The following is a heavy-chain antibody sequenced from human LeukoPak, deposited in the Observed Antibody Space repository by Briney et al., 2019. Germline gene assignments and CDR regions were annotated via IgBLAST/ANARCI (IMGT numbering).Heavy chain of an antibody. V-gene: IGHV3-64D*06. CDR3: MEQGMGGSYASDT. D-gene: IGHD1-26*01. Sequence: GGSLRLSCSASGFTFSIYAMHWVRQAPGKGLEYVSSISCNGGSTYYADSVKGRFTISRDNSKNTLYLQMSSLRAEDTAVYYCMEQGMGGSYASDTSGQGKIVSVSS. CDR1: GFTFSIYA. CDR2: ISCNGGST. J-gene: IGHJ3*02.